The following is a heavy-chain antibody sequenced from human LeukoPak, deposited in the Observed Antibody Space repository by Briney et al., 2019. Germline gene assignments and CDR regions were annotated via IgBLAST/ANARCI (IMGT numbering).Heavy chain of an antibody. CDR2: IIPILGIA. CDR1: GGTFSSYA. Sequence: GASVKVSCKASGGTFSSYAISWVRQAPGQGLEWMGRIIPILGIANYAQKFQGRVTITADKSTSTAYMELSSLRSEDTAVYYCARLVTNADLEWLLDVRTYGMDVWGQGTTVTVSS. V-gene: IGHV1-69*04. CDR3: ARLVTNADLEWLLDVRTYGMDV. D-gene: IGHD3-3*01. J-gene: IGHJ6*02.